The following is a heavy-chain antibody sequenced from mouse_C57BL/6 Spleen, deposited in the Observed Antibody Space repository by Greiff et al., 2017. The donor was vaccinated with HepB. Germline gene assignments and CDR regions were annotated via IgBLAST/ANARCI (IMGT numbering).Heavy chain of an antibody. Sequence: EVQLQQSGPELVKPGASVKISCKASGYTFTDYYMNWVKQSHGKSLEWIGDINPNNGGTSYNQKFKGKATLTVDKSSSTAYMELRSLTSEDSAVYYCASGNWDAGYWGQGTTLTVSS. CDR2: INPNNGGT. CDR3: ASGNWDAGY. D-gene: IGHD4-1*01. CDR1: GYTFTDYY. V-gene: IGHV1-26*01. J-gene: IGHJ2*01.